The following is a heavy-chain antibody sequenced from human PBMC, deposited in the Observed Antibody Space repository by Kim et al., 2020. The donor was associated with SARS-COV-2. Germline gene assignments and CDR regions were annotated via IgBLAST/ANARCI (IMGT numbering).Heavy chain of an antibody. V-gene: IGHV3-11*04. CDR2: ISHTGNNI. J-gene: IGHJ6*02. CDR3: AKSRGLFGMGGFGGMDV. CDR1: GFTFGDYY. Sequence: GGSLRLSCAASGFTFGDYYLSWIRQAPGKGLEWISYISHTGNNIYYIASVKGRFTISRDNAKNSLYLQMNSLRGEDTAVYYCAKSRGLFGMGGFGGMDVWGQGTTVTVSS. D-gene: IGHD3-10*01.